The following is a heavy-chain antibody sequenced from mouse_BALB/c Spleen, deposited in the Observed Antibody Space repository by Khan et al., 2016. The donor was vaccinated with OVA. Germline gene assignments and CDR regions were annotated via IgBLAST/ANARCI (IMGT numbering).Heavy chain of an antibody. J-gene: IGHJ2*01. D-gene: IGHD1-1*01. Sequence: EVELVESGGGLVQPGGSRKLSCVASGFTFSSFGMHWVRQAPEKGLEWVAYISGDSYTIYYTDTVKGRFTITRDNPKNTLFLQMTSLRSEDMAVDYCARSYFYGYYFDQWGQGTTLTVSS. CDR3: ARSYFYGYYFDQ. CDR1: GFTFSSFG. CDR2: ISGDSYTI. V-gene: IGHV5-17*02.